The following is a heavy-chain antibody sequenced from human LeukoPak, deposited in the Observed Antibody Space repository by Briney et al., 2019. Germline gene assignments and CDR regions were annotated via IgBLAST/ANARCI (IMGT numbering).Heavy chain of an antibody. V-gene: IGHV1-3*01. CDR1: GYTFTSYA. CDR2: INAGSGNT. CDR3: ARDRATYDFWSGYYNP. J-gene: IGHJ5*02. D-gene: IGHD3-3*01. Sequence: GASVKVSCKASGYTFTSYAMHWVRQAPGQRLEWMGWINAGSGNTKYSQKFQGRVTITRDTSASTAYMELSSLRSEDTAVYYCARDRATYDFWSGYYNPWGQGTLVTVSS.